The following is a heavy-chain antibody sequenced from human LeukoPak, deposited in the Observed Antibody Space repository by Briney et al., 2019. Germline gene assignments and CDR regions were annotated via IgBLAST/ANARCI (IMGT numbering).Heavy chain of an antibody. CDR1: GGSISSSSYY. D-gene: IGHD3-10*01. Sequence: NSSETLSLTWTVSGGSISSSSYYWGWIRQPPGKGLEWIGSIYYSGSTYYNPSLKSRVTISVDTSKNQFSLKLSSVTAADTAVYYCARQPLDSGSSDAFDIWGQGTMVTVSS. J-gene: IGHJ3*02. V-gene: IGHV4-39*01. CDR3: ARQPLDSGSSDAFDI. CDR2: IYYSGST.